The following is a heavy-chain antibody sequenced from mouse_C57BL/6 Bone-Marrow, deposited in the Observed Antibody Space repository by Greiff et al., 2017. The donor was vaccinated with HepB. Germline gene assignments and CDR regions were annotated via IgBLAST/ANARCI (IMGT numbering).Heavy chain of an antibody. Sequence: VQLQQSGAELVRPGASVKLSCTASGFNIKDDYMHWVKQRPEQGLEWIGWIDPENGDTEYASKFQGKATITADTSSNTAYLQLSSLTSEVTAVYYCTTGRKTMDYWGQGTSVTVSS. V-gene: IGHV14-4*01. CDR1: GFNIKDDY. CDR2: IDPENGDT. J-gene: IGHJ4*01. CDR3: TTGRKTMDY. D-gene: IGHD1-1*01.